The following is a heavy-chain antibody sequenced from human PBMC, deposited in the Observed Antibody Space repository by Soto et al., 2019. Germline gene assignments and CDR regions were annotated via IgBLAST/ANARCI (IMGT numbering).Heavy chain of an antibody. D-gene: IGHD3-22*01. CDR1: GGTFSSYA. Sequence: QVQLVQSGAEVKKPGSSVKVSCKASGGTFSSYAISWVRQAPGQGLEWMGGIIPIFGTANYGQKFKGRVTITADEYTSTAYMELRSMRSVGTAVSYGARVDTMIVPDAFAIWGQGTMVTVSS. V-gene: IGHV1-69*01. CDR2: IIPIFGTA. J-gene: IGHJ3*02. CDR3: ARVDTMIVPDAFAI.